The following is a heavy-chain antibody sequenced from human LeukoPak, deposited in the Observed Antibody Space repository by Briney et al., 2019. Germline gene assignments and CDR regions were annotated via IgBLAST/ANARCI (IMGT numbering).Heavy chain of an antibody. CDR3: AKEEGVQGGNTFDI. CDR2: ISGGGGTT. Sequence: GGSLRPSCAASGFTVSSNYMSWVRQAPGKGLEWVSGISGGGGTTYYADSVKGRFTVSRDKSRKTLYLQMNSLRVEDTAVYYCAKEEGVQGGNTFDIWGQGTVVTVSS. J-gene: IGHJ3*02. CDR1: GFTVSSNY. D-gene: IGHD1-1*01. V-gene: IGHV3-23*01.